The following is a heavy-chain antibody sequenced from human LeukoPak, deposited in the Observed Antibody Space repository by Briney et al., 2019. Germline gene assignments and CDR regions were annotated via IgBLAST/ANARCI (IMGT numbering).Heavy chain of an antibody. J-gene: IGHJ4*02. CDR2: INPSGGST. V-gene: IGHV1-46*01. Sequence: ASVKVSCKASGYTFINYYIHWVRQAPGQGLEWMGIINPSGGSTSYAQKFQDRVTMTRDTSTSTVYMEPSSLRSEDTAVYYCARDLDYGEKSEDYWGQGTLVTVSS. D-gene: IGHD4/OR15-4a*01. CDR3: ARDLDYGEKSEDY. CDR1: GYTFINYY.